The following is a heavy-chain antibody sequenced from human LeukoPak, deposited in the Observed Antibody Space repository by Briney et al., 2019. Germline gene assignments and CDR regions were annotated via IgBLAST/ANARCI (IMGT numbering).Heavy chain of an antibody. V-gene: IGHV4-38-2*02. J-gene: IGHJ4*02. CDR2: IYHSGST. D-gene: IGHD6-19*01. CDR3: ARHHSSGWYDKRPILYYFDY. CDR1: GYSISSGYY. Sequence: SETLSLTCTVSGYSISSGYYWGWIRQPPGKGLEWIGSIYHSGSTYYNPSLKSRVTISVDTSKNQFSLKLSSVTAADTAVYYCARHHSSGWYDKRPILYYFDYWGQGTLVTVSS.